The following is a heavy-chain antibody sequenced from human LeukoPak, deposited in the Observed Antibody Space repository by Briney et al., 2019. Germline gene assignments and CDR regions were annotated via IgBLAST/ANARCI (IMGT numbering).Heavy chain of an antibody. D-gene: IGHD6-19*01. CDR2: IWYDGSNK. CDR3: AGSVAVAGRGY. Sequence: GGSLRLSCAASGFTFSSYSMHWVRQAPGKGLEWVAVIWYDGSNKYYADSVKGRFTISRDNSKNTLYLQMNSLRAEDTAVYYCAGSVAVAGRGYWGQGTLVTVSS. CDR1: GFTFSSYS. J-gene: IGHJ4*02. V-gene: IGHV3-33*01.